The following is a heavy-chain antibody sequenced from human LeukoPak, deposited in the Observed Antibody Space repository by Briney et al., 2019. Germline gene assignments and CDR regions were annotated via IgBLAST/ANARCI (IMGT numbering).Heavy chain of an antibody. CDR2: IIPILGIA. V-gene: IGHV1-69*04. J-gene: IGHJ6*02. Sequence: ASVKVSCKASGGTFSSYAISWVRQAPGQGLEWMGRIIPILGIANYARKFQGRVTITADKSTSTAYMELSSLRSEDTAVYYCVGSLEMATYYYYYGMDVWGQGTTVTVSS. D-gene: IGHD5-24*01. CDR1: GGTFSSYA. CDR3: VGSLEMATYYYYYGMDV.